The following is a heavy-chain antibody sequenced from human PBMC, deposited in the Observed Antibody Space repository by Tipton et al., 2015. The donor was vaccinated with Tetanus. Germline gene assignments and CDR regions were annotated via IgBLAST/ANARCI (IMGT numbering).Heavy chain of an antibody. D-gene: IGHD2-8*01. V-gene: IGHV4-39*01. J-gene: IGHJ1*01. CDR1: SASISSSDYY. CDR3: VANDGGLEHGQH. CDR2: VYYDGSA. Sequence: LRLSCTVSSASISSSDYYWGWIRQPPGKGLEWIGSVYYDGSAYRNPSLESRLTISVDTSKNQFSLKLNSVSAADTAVYYCVANDGGLEHGQHWGQGTLVTVSS.